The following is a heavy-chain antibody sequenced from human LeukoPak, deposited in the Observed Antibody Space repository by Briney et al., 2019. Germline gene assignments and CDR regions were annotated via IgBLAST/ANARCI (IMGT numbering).Heavy chain of an antibody. CDR1: GFTFDDYA. CDR2: ISWNSGSI. D-gene: IGHD6-19*01. V-gene: IGHV3-9*01. CDR3: AKDGGIAVAGIAFDI. J-gene: IGHJ3*02. Sequence: PGGSLRLSCAASGFTFDDYAMHWVRQAPGKGLEWVSGISWNSGSIGYADSVKGRFTISRDNAKNSLYLQMNSLRAEGTALYYCAKDGGIAVAGIAFDIWGQGTMVTVSS.